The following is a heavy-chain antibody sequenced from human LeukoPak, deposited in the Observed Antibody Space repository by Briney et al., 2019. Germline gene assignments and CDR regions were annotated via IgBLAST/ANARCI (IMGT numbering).Heavy chain of an antibody. CDR1: GYTFTGYY. J-gene: IGHJ4*02. Sequence: GASVKVSCKVSGYTFTGYYMHWVRQAPGQGLEWMGWINPNSGGTNYAQKFQGRVTMTRDTSISTAYMELSRLRSDDTAVYYCARDPFGYDSSGYPFDYWGQGTLVTVSS. CDR3: ARDPFGYDSSGYPFDY. CDR2: INPNSGGT. D-gene: IGHD3-22*01. V-gene: IGHV1-2*02.